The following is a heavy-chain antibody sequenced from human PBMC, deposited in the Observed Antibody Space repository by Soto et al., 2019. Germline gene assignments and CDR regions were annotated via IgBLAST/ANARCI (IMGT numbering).Heavy chain of an antibody. CDR3: AREMTTGFYYYYYGMDV. D-gene: IGHD3-10*01. Sequence: PGGSLRLSCAASGFTFSSYWMSWVRQAPGKGLEWVANIKQDGSEKYYVDSVKGRFTISRDNAKNSLYLQMNSLRAEDTAVYYCAREMTTGFYYYYYGMDVWGQGTTVTVSS. V-gene: IGHV3-7*03. CDR1: GFTFSSYW. J-gene: IGHJ6*02. CDR2: IKQDGSEK.